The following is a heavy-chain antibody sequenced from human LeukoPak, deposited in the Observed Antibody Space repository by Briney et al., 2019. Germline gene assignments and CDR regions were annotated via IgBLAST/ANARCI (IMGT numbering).Heavy chain of an antibody. CDR2: TSYDGNNK. CDR1: GFTFSSYA. Sequence: GGSLRLSCAASGFTFSSYAMHWVRQAPGKGLEWVAVTSYDGNNKYYADSVKGRFTISRDNSKNTLYLQMNSLRAEDTAVYYCARDDRRFYGSGSSIKFDYWGQGTLVTVSS. J-gene: IGHJ4*02. CDR3: ARDDRRFYGSGSSIKFDY. D-gene: IGHD3-10*01. V-gene: IGHV3-30-3*01.